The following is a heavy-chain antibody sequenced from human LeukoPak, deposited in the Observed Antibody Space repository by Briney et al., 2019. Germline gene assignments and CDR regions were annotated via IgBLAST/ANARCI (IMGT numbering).Heavy chain of an antibody. Sequence: PGGSLRLSCAASGFTFSSYWMSWVRQAPGKGLEWVGRIKSKTDGGTTDYAAPVKGRFTISRDDSKNTLYLQMNSLKTEDTAVYYCTTELAVAGWDDAFDIWGQGTMVIVSS. CDR1: GFTFSSYW. J-gene: IGHJ3*02. CDR2: IKSKTDGGTT. V-gene: IGHV3-15*01. CDR3: TTELAVAGWDDAFDI. D-gene: IGHD6-19*01.